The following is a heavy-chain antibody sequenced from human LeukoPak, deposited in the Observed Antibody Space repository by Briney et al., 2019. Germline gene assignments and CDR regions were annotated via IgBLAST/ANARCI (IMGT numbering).Heavy chain of an antibody. Sequence: ASVKVSCKASGYTFTSYGISWVRQAPGQGLEWMGWISAYNGNTNYAQKLQGRVTMTTDTSTSTAYMELRSLRSDDTAVYYCARDRGFSGYYDISGNTLFDYWGQGTLVTVSS. CDR1: GYTFTSYG. CDR3: ARDRGFSGYYDISGNTLFDY. J-gene: IGHJ4*02. CDR2: ISAYNGNT. D-gene: IGHD3-22*01. V-gene: IGHV1-18*01.